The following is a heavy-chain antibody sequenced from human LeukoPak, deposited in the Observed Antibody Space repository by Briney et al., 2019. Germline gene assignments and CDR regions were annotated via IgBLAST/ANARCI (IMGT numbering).Heavy chain of an antibody. Sequence: PSETLSLTRTVSGGSISIYYWSWLRQPPGKGLEWIGYIYNSGSTNYNPSLKSRVTISVDTSKNQFSLKLTSVTAADTAVYHCVRDRELTYWGQGTLVTVSS. J-gene: IGHJ4*02. CDR1: GGSISIYY. CDR3: VRDRELTY. D-gene: IGHD1-26*01. CDR2: IYNSGST. V-gene: IGHV4-59*03.